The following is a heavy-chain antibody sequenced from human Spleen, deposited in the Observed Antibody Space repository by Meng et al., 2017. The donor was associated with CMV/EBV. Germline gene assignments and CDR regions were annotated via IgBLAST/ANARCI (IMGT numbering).Heavy chain of an antibody. Sequence: SETLSLTCTVSGGPISSYYWSWIRQPPGKGLEWIGYIYYSGSTNYNPSLKSRVTISVDTSKNQFSLKLSSVTAADTAVYYCASGGHYGMDVWGQGTTVTVSS. CDR1: GGPISSYY. CDR2: IYYSGST. J-gene: IGHJ6*01. D-gene: IGHD3-10*01. CDR3: ASGGHYGMDV. V-gene: IGHV4-59*01.